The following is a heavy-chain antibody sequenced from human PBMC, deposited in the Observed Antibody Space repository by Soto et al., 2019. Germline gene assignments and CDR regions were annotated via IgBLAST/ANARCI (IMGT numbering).Heavy chain of an antibody. Sequence: QVQLQESGPGLVKPSETLSLTCTVSGGSVSSGTYYWSWIRQPPGKGLEWIGYIYYSGSTNYNPSLQGRVTLSVDTSKNQFSLKLSSVTAADTAVYYCASYSSGWYDVSYWGQGTLVTVSS. CDR1: GGSVSSGTYY. V-gene: IGHV4-61*01. CDR2: IYYSGST. J-gene: IGHJ4*02. D-gene: IGHD6-19*01. CDR3: ASYSSGWYDVSY.